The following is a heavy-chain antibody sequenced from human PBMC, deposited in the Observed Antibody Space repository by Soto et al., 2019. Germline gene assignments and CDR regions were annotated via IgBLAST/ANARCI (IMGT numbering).Heavy chain of an antibody. Sequence: SETLSLTCTVSGGSISSYYWSWIRQPPGKGLEWIGYIYYSGSTNYNPSLKSRVTISVDTSKNQFSLKLSSVTAADTAVYYCARAEGGCSSTSCYYIDYYYGMDVWGQGTTVTVSS. CDR3: ARAEGGCSSTSCYYIDYYYGMDV. V-gene: IGHV4-59*01. D-gene: IGHD2-2*01. CDR1: GGSISSYY. CDR2: IYYSGST. J-gene: IGHJ6*02.